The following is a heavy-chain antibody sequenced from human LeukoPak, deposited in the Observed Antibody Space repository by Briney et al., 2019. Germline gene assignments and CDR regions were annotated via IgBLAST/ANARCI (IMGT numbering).Heavy chain of an antibody. V-gene: IGHV3-7*01. CDR2: IKQDGSEK. Sequence: GGSLRPSCAASGFTFSSYWMSWVRQAPGKGLEWVANIKQDGSEKYYVDSVKGRFTISRDNAKNSLYLQMNSLRAEDTAVYYCARDGLRYFDWLLSSFFDYWGQGTLVTVSS. J-gene: IGHJ4*02. D-gene: IGHD3-9*01. CDR1: GFTFSSYW. CDR3: ARDGLRYFDWLLSSFFDY.